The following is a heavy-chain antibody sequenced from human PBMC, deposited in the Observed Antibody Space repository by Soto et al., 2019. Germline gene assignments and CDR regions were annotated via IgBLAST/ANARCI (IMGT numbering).Heavy chain of an antibody. CDR1: GGSFSGYY. D-gene: IGHD4-17*01. CDR3: ARGDLRLTDY. V-gene: IGHV4-34*01. Sequence: SETLSLTCAVYGGSFSGYYWSWIRQPPGKGLEWIGEINHRGSTNYNPSLKSRVTISVDTSKNQFSLKLSSVTAADTAVYYCARGDLRLTDYWGQGTLVTVS. J-gene: IGHJ4*02. CDR2: INHRGST.